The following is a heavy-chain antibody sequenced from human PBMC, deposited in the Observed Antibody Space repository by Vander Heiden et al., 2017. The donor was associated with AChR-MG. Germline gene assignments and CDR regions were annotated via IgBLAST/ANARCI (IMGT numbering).Heavy chain of an antibody. Sequence: QVQLQESGPGLVKPSATLSLTCAASGYSISSGYYWGWVRQPPAKGLEWIGSIYRTGTTRYNPSLQSRVTISVDTSKNQFSLELSSVTAADTAVYYCARDFLGSIYYYYMDFWGKGTTVTVSS. CDR1: GYSISSGYY. J-gene: IGHJ6*03. CDR2: IYRTGTT. CDR3: ARDFLGSIYYYYMDF. V-gene: IGHV4-38-2*02. D-gene: IGHD1-26*01.